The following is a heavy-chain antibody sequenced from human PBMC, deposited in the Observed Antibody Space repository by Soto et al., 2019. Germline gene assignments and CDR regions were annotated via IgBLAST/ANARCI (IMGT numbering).Heavy chain of an antibody. CDR2: ISYDGSNK. CDR1: EFTFSSYG. J-gene: IGHJ4*02. D-gene: IGHD3-10*01. Sequence: QVQLVASGGGVVQPGRSLRLSCAASEFTFSSYGMHWVRQAPGKGLEWVAVISYDGSNKYYADSVKGRFTISRDNSKNPLYLQMNSLRAEDTAVYYCAKGITMVRGVIIDYFDYWGQGTLVTVSS. V-gene: IGHV3-30*18. CDR3: AKGITMVRGVIIDYFDY.